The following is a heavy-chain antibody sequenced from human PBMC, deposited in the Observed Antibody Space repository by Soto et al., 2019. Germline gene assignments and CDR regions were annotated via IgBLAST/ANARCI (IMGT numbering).Heavy chain of an antibody. D-gene: IGHD2-2*01. V-gene: IGHV4-34*01. Sequence: PSETLSLTCAVYGGSFSGYYWSWIRQPPGKGLEWIGEINHSGSTNYNPSLKSRVTISVDTSKNQFSLKLSSVTAADTAVYYCARGWHQLLWGLPDYWGQGTLVTVSS. J-gene: IGHJ4*02. CDR1: GGSFSGYY. CDR2: INHSGST. CDR3: ARGWHQLLWGLPDY.